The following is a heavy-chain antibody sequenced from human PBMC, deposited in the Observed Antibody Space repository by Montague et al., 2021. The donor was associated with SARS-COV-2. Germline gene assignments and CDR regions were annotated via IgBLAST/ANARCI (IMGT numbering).Heavy chain of an antibody. J-gene: IGHJ2*01. V-gene: IGHV4-59*13. CDR3: ARRGGGEVFARVMCWCLDV. Sequence: SETLSLTCSVSGGSINNNNWGWVRQSPGPGLEWIGYINHSGSVTTSYNPSLKSRVTISVDTSENQFSLKLSSVTAADTAVYYCARRGGGEVFARVMCWCLDVWGRGTLVTVSS. CDR2: INHSGSVTT. D-gene: IGHD2-21*01. CDR1: GGSINNNN.